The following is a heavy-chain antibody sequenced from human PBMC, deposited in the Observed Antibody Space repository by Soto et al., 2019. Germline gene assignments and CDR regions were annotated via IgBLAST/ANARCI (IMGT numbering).Heavy chain of an antibody. D-gene: IGHD1-26*01. CDR1: GFTLSDYS. J-gene: IGHJ4*02. CDR2: STNKVNSYTT. V-gene: IGHV3-72*01. CDR3: ARRGSGRYSDY. Sequence: PGGSLRLSCAVSGFTLSDYSMDWVRQVPGKGLEWVARSTNKVNSYTTEYAASVKGRFTISRDGSQNSLYLQMNSLKTEDTAVYYCARRGSGRYSDYWGQGTLVTVSS.